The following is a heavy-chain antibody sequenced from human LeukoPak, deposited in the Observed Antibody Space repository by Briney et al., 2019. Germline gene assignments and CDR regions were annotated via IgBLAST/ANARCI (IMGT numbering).Heavy chain of an antibody. Sequence: GGSLRLSCVVSGFTVSNNYMTWVRQAPGKGLEWVSTIYSGGSTYYADSVKGRFTISRDNSKNTLYLQMNSLRAEDTAVYYCAKFAVVGAFDIWGQGTMVTVSS. CDR1: GFTVSNNY. D-gene: IGHD2-15*01. V-gene: IGHV3-53*01. CDR2: IYSGGST. J-gene: IGHJ3*02. CDR3: AKFAVVGAFDI.